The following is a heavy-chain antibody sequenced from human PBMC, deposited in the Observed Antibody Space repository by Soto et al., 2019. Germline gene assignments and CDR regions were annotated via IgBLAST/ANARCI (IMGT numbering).Heavy chain of an antibody. Sequence: SCNASGYTFTSYGISWARQAPCKGLEWVAVICYDGSKKYYADSVKGRFTISRDNSKNTLYLQMNSLRAEDTAVYYCARDGSGSTHQFDYWGQGTLVTVSS. V-gene: IGHV3-33*01. CDR2: ICYDGSKK. D-gene: IGHD1-26*01. CDR3: ARDGSGSTHQFDY. CDR1: GYTFTSYG. J-gene: IGHJ4*02.